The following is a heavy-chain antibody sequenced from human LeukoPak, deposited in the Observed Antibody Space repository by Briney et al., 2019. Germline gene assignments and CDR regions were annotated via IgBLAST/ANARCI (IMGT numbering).Heavy chain of an antibody. Sequence: GGSLRLSCAASGFTFSSYAMHWVRQAPGKELEWVAVISYDGSNKYYADSVKGRFTISRDNSKNTLYLQMNSLRAEDTAVYYCARDVTIFGVVIPSDPWGQGTLVTVSS. CDR3: ARDVTIFGVVIPSDP. D-gene: IGHD3-3*01. V-gene: IGHV3-30*04. J-gene: IGHJ5*02. CDR2: ISYDGSNK. CDR1: GFTFSSYA.